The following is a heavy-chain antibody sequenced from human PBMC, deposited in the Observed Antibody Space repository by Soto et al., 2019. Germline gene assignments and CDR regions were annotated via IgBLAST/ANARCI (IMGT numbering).Heavy chain of an antibody. J-gene: IGHJ6*02. Sequence: SVKVSCKASGGTFSSYAISWVRQAPGQGLEWMGGIIPILGTANYAQKFQGRVTITADESTSTAYMELSSLRSEDTAVYYCALGMLRSAYYYGMDVWGQGTTVTVSS. CDR2: IIPILGTA. D-gene: IGHD2-15*01. CDR3: ALGMLRSAYYYGMDV. CDR1: GGTFSSYA. V-gene: IGHV1-69*13.